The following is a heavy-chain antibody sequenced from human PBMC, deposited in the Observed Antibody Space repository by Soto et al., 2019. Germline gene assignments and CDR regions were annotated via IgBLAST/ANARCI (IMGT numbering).Heavy chain of an antibody. CDR3: ARGGSGH. Sequence: EVQLVESGGGLVQPGGSLRLSCAASGLTVSTNPMSWVRQAPGKGLEWVSVIYTGGGTHYADSVKGRFTISRDNSKNTVNLQMNSLGPEGTAVYYCARGGSGHWGQGTLVTVSS. V-gene: IGHV3-66*01. CDR1: GLTVSTNP. J-gene: IGHJ4*02. CDR2: IYTGGGT.